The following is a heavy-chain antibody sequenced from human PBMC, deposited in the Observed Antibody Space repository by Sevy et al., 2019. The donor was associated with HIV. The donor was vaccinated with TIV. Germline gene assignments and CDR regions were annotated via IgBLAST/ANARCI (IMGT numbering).Heavy chain of an antibody. CDR1: GGSISSSTYY. CDR2: VYFTGST. CDR3: ARLGGLRFFDWSSLNYFDY. V-gene: IGHV4-39*01. D-gene: IGHD3-9*01. J-gene: IGHJ4*02. Sequence: SETLSLTCSVSGGSISSSTYYWGWIRQPPGRGLEWIGSVYFTGSTYYNPSLKSRVTISVDTSKTEFSLKVNSLTAADTAVYYCARLGGLRFFDWSSLNYFDYWGQGTLVTVSS.